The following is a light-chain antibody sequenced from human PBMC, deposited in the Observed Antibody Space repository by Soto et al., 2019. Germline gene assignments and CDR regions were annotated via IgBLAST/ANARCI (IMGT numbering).Light chain of an antibody. CDR3: SSYTSSSTVV. V-gene: IGLV2-14*01. J-gene: IGLJ2*01. Sequence: QSALTQPASVSGSPGQSITISCTGTSSDVGGYKYVSWYQQHPGKAPKLMIYDVSNRPSGVSNRFSGSKSGNTASLTISGLQAEDEAAYYCSSYTSSSTVVFGGGTQLTVL. CDR2: DVS. CDR1: SSDVGGYKY.